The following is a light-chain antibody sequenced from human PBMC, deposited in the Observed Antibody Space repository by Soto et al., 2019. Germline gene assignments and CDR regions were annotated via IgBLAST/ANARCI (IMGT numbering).Light chain of an antibody. CDR2: SNN. CDR3: AAWDDSLTAFYV. Sequence: QSLLTQPPSASGTPWQRVTISCSGSSSNIGSNTVNWYQQLPGTAPKLLIYSNNQRPSGVPDRFSGSKSGTSASLAISGLQSEDAADYYCAAWDDSLTAFYVFGSGPKVNV. J-gene: IGLJ1*01. V-gene: IGLV1-44*01. CDR1: SSNIGSNT.